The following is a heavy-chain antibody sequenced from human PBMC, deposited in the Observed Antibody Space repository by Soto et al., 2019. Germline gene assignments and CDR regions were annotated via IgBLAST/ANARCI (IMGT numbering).Heavy chain of an antibody. D-gene: IGHD5-12*01. CDR3: ARGYISYYYYYGMYF. CDR2: IIPIFGTA. J-gene: IGHJ6*02. V-gene: IGHV1-69*13. Sequence: SVKVSCKASGGTFSSYAISWVRQAPGQGLEWMGGIIPIFGTANYAQKFQGRVTVTADESTSTAYMELSSLRSEDTAVYYCARGYISYYYYYGMYFWGQGTTVTVSS. CDR1: GGTFSSYA.